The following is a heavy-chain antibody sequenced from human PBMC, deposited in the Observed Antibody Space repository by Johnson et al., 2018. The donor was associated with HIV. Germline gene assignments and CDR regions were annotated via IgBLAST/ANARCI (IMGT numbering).Heavy chain of an antibody. CDR3: AKESAFDI. J-gene: IGHJ3*02. CDR1: GFTFSSYA. V-gene: IGHV3-30*04. CDR2: ISYDGSEK. Sequence: QVQLVESGGGVVQPGRSLRLSCAASGFTFSSYAMHWVRQAPGKGLEWVAVISYDGSEKYYADSVKGRFTISRDSSKNTLYLQMNSLRAEDTAVYYCAKESAFDIWGQGTMVTVSS.